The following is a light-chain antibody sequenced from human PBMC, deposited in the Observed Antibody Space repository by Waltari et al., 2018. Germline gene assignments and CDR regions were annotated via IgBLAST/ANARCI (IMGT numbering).Light chain of an antibody. CDR1: QSVLSSSNNKNY. CDR2: WAY. Sequence: DIVMTQSPDSLAVSLGERATIDCKSSQSVLSSSNNKNYLAWYQQKPRQPPKLLISWAYTRESGVPDRFSGSGSGTDFTLTISSLQAEDVAVYYCQQYYSTPLTFGGGTKVEIK. V-gene: IGKV4-1*01. J-gene: IGKJ4*01. CDR3: QQYYSTPLT.